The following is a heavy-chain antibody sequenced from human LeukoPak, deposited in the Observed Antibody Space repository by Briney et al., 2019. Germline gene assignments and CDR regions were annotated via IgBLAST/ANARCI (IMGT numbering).Heavy chain of an antibody. CDR2: ISAYNGDT. CDR1: GYTFTSHG. V-gene: IGHV1-18*01. J-gene: IGHJ5*02. D-gene: IGHD2-2*01. CDR3: ARDPSNTSGWMTWFDP. Sequence: ASVKVSCKASGYTFTSHGISWVRRAPGQGLEWMGWISAYNGDTRCAQKFQATVTMTTDSSTSTAYMELTSLRSDDTAVYYCARDPSNTSGWMTWFDPWGQGTLVTVSS.